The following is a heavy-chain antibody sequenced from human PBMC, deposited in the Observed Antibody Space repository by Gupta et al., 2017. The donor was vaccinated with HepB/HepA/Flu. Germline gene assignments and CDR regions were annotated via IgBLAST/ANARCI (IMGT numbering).Heavy chain of an antibody. D-gene: IGHD4-17*01. J-gene: IGHJ4*02. CDR1: GFTFSNYL. Sequence: EVQLVESGGGLVQPGGSLRLSCAASGFTFSNYLMGWVRQAPGKGLQWVASIKQDGTETYFVDSLKGRFTISRDNAENSLYLQMDSLRDDDTAMYYCARRNDYGSSYFDYWGQGTLVTVS. CDR2: IKQDGTET. CDR3: ARRNDYGSSYFDY. V-gene: IGHV3-7*01.